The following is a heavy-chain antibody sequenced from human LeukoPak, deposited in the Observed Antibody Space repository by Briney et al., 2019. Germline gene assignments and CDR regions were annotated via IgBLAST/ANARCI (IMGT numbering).Heavy chain of an antibody. V-gene: IGHV3-48*03. J-gene: IGHJ4*02. D-gene: IGHD6-19*01. Sequence: GGSLRLSCAASGFSFSDYEINWVRQSPAKGLEWVSNISPNGGTKYYAGSVKGRFTISRDNAKNSLYLQMNSLRAEDTGVYFCSKLAVASADSWGQGTLVTVSS. CDR2: ISPNGGTK. CDR1: GFSFSDYE. CDR3: SKLAVASADS.